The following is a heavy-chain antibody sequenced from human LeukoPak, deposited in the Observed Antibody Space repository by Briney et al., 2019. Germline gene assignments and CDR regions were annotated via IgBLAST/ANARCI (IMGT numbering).Heavy chain of an antibody. Sequence: RPSETLSLTCAVYGGSFSGYYWSWIRQPPGKGLEWIGYIYYSGSTYYNPSLKSRVTISVDTSKNQFPLKLSSVTAADTAVYYCAREDTDFLGTYDYWGQGTLVTVSS. J-gene: IGHJ4*02. CDR3: AREDTDFLGTYDY. CDR2: IYYSGST. V-gene: IGHV4-34*09. CDR1: GGSFSGYY. D-gene: IGHD2/OR15-2a*01.